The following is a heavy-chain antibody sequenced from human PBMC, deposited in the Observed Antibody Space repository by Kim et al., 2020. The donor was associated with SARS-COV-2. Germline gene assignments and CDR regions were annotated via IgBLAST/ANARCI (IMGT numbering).Heavy chain of an antibody. Sequence: GGSLRLSCAASGFSFATSAISWVRQAPGKGLEWVSSISSGGSSAYSADSVKGRFIISRDNSKNTLYLQMTSLRVEDTALYYCAKHTTGWSARYWGQGTLVSVPS. CDR1: GFSFATSA. CDR3: AKHTTGWSARY. CDR2: ISSGGSSA. D-gene: IGHD6-19*01. J-gene: IGHJ4*02. V-gene: IGHV3-23*01.